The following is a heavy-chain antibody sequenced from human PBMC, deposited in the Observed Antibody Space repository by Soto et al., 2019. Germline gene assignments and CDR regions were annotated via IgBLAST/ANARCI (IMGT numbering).Heavy chain of an antibody. Sequence: VQLVESGGGVVQPGRSLRLSCAASGFTFSSYGMHWVRQAPGKGLEWVAVIWYDGSNKYYADSVKGRFTISRDNSKNTLYLQMNSLRAEDTAVYYCAREMDTAMVTWDYWGQGTLVTVSS. CDR3: AREMDTAMVTWDY. J-gene: IGHJ4*02. V-gene: IGHV3-33*01. D-gene: IGHD5-18*01. CDR1: GFTFSSYG. CDR2: IWYDGSNK.